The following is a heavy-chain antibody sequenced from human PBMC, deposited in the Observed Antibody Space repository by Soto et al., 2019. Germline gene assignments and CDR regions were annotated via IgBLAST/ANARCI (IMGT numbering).Heavy chain of an antibody. CDR2: IYYSGST. CDR1: GGSISSSSYY. J-gene: IGHJ4*02. Sequence: QLQLQESGPGLVKPSETLSLTCTVSGGSISSSSYYWGWIRQPPGKGLEWIGSIYYSGSTYYNPSLKSRVTISVDTSKNQFSLKLSSVTAADTAVYYCARHGGEWFGELTQQAGRLEFVGVNDYWGQGTLVTVSS. D-gene: IGHD3-10*01. V-gene: IGHV4-39*01. CDR3: ARHGGEWFGELTQQAGRLEFVGVNDY.